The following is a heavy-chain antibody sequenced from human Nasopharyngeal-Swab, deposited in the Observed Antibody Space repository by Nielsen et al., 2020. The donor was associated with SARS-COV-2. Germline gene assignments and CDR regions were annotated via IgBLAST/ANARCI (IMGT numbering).Heavy chain of an antibody. CDR2: FHTDVNNT. V-gene: IGHV3-23*03. Sequence: RQPPGKGLEWVSVFHTDVNNTYYVDSVKGRFTISRDNSKKTLFLQMNSLRVEDTAVYYCAKVRSWRLDAFDSWGQGTLVTVSS. J-gene: IGHJ4*02. D-gene: IGHD6-13*01. CDR3: AKVRSWRLDAFDS.